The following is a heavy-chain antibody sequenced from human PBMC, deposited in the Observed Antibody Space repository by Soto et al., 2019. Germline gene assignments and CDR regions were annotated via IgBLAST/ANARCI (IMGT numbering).Heavy chain of an antibody. Sequence: GESLKISCKGSGYNFAGYWIAWVRQMPGKGLELMGIIYPSDSDTRYRPSFQGQVTISADKSISSAYLQWSSLRASDTAMYYCGRRGVSTRTFDFRGPGTPVTVSS. CDR2: IYPSDSDT. CDR1: GYNFAGYW. CDR3: GRRGVSTRTFDF. D-gene: IGHD3-3*01. J-gene: IGHJ4*02. V-gene: IGHV5-51*01.